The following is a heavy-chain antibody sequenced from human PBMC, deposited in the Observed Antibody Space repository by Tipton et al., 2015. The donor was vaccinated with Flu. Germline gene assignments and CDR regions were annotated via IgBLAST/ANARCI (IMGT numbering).Heavy chain of an antibody. Sequence: TLSLTCTVSGGSISSSSYYWGWIRQPPGKGLEWIGSIYYSGSTYYNPSLKSRVTISVDTSKNQFSLKLSSVTAADTAVYYCARQGMSDYDFWSTRHQIDYWGQGTLVTVSS. V-gene: IGHV4-39*01. CDR1: GGSISSSSYY. J-gene: IGHJ4*02. CDR2: IYYSGST. CDR3: ARQGMSDYDFWSTRHQIDY. D-gene: IGHD3-3*01.